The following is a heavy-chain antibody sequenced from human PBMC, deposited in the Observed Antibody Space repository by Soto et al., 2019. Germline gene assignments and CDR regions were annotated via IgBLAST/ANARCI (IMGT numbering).Heavy chain of an antibody. J-gene: IGHJ6*02. V-gene: IGHV1-8*01. CDR2: MSPNSGAT. CDR3: ARDVDAGVDV. Sequence: QVQLVQSGAEVTKPGASVKVSCRASGYTFTTYDINWVRQATGQGLEWMGWMSPNSGATGYAQKFQGRVTMTRDTSIRTAYMELSNLRSEDTAMYYCARDVDAGVDVWGQGTTVTVSS. CDR1: GYTFTTYD. D-gene: IGHD1-1*01.